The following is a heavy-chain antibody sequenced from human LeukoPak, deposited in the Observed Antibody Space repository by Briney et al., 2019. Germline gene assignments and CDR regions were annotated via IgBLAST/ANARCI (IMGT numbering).Heavy chain of an antibody. V-gene: IGHV4-38-2*02. J-gene: IGHJ4*02. Sequence: PSETLSLTCTVSGYSISSGYYWGWIRQPPGKGLEWTGSIYHSGSTYYNPSLKSRVTISVDTSKNQFSLKLSSVTAADTAVYYCASTSGYSFFDYWGQGTLVTVSS. CDR3: ASTSGYSFFDY. CDR1: GYSISSGYY. CDR2: IYHSGST. D-gene: IGHD3-22*01.